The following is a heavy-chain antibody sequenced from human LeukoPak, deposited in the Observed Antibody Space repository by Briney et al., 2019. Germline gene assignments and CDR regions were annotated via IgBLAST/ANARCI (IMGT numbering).Heavy chain of an antibody. Sequence: SQTLSLTCTVSGGSISSGDYYWCWIRQPPGKGLEWIGYIYYSGSTNYNPSLKSRVTISVDTSKNQFSLKLSSVTAADTAVYYCARGLRGWLDAFDIWGQGTMVTVSS. V-gene: IGHV4-30-4*01. CDR2: IYYSGST. CDR3: ARGLRGWLDAFDI. J-gene: IGHJ3*02. CDR1: GGSISSGDYY. D-gene: IGHD6-19*01.